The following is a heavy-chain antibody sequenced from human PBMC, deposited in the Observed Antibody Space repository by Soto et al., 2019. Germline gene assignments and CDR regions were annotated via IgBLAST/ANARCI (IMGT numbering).Heavy chain of an antibody. CDR2: ISRSGSTI. J-gene: IGHJ6*02. CDR1: GFTIGTYE. V-gene: IGHV3-48*03. D-gene: IGHD6-6*01. CDR3: ARDPSLSSSSYLSYYYGMDV. Sequence: PGGSLRLSCAASGFTIGTYEMNWVRQAPGKGLEWVSYISRSGSTIYYADSVKGRFTISRDNAKNSLYLQLNSLRAEDTAVYYCARDPSLSSSSYLSYYYGMDVWGQGTTVTVSS.